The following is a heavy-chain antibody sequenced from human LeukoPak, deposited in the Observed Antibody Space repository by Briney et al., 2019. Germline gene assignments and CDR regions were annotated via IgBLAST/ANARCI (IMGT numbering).Heavy chain of an antibody. CDR3: ARHLRITMVRGVIGPSWFDP. D-gene: IGHD3-10*01. Sequence: SETLSLTCTVSGGSISSSSYYWGWIRQPPGKGPEWIGSIYYSGSTYYNPSLKSRVTISVDTSKNQFSLKLSSVTAADTAVYYCARHLRITMVRGVIGPSWFDPWGQGTLVTVSS. CDR1: GGSISSSSYY. J-gene: IGHJ5*02. CDR2: IYYSGST. V-gene: IGHV4-39*01.